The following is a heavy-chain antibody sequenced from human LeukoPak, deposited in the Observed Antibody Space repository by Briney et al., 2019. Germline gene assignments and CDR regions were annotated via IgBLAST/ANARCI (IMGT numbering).Heavy chain of an antibody. Sequence: GGSLRLSCAASGFNFNTYTMNWVRQAPGKGLEWVSSISSDSSYIYYADAVHGRFTVSRDNSKNTLYLQMNSLRAEDTAVYYCAKDRSGSYSQGLDYWGQGTLVTVSS. CDR3: AKDRSGSYSQGLDY. D-gene: IGHD1-26*01. CDR1: GFNFNTYT. V-gene: IGHV3-21*01. J-gene: IGHJ4*02. CDR2: ISSDSSYI.